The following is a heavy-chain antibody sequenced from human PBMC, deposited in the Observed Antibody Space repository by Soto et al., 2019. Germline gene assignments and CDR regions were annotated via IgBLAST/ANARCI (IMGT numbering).Heavy chain of an antibody. CDR2: IYYSGST. V-gene: IGHV4-31*03. CDR3: ARLTSGYTSAFDI. CDR1: GGSISSGGYY. Sequence: PSETLSLTCTVSGGSISSGGYYWSWIRQHPGKGLEWIGYIYYSGSTYYNPSLKSRVTISVDTSKNQFSLKLSSVTAADTAVYYCARLTSGYTSAFDIWGQGTMVTVSS. J-gene: IGHJ3*02. D-gene: IGHD5-12*01.